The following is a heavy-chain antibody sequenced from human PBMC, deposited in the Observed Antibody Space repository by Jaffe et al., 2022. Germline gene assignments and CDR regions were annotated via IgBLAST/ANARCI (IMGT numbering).Heavy chain of an antibody. J-gene: IGHJ4*02. CDR1: GYTFTDYY. CDR3: ARENSFFDY. Sequence: QVQLVQSGAEVKKPGASVKVSCKASGYTFTDYYMHWVRQAPGQGLEWMGWINPKSGGTNYAQKFQGRVTMTRDTSISTTYMDLSSLRSDDTAVYYCARENSFFDYWGQGVLVTVSP. CDR2: INPKSGGT. V-gene: IGHV1-2*02.